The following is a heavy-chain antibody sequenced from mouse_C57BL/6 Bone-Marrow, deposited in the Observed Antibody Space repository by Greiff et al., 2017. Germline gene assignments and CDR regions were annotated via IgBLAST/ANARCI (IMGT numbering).Heavy chain of an antibody. CDR3: ARDHYYGSSRYWYFDV. Sequence: EVQLVESGGGLVQSGRSLRLSCATSGFTFSDFYMEWVRQAPGKGLEWIAASRNKANDYTTEYSASVKGRFIVSRDTSQSILYLQMNALRAEDTAIYYCARDHYYGSSRYWYFDVWGTGTTVTVSS. V-gene: IGHV7-1*01. J-gene: IGHJ1*03. D-gene: IGHD1-1*01. CDR2: SRNKANDYTT. CDR1: GFTFSDFY.